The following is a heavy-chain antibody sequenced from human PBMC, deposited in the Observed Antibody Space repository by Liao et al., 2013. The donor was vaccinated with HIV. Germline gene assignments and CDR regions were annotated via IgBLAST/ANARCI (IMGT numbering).Heavy chain of an antibody. J-gene: IGHJ5*02. Sequence: QVQLQQWGAGLLKPSETLSLTCAVHGGSFSGYYWSWIRQPPGKGLEWIGEISHSGNTDYNPSLKTRFTISVDTSKNQFSLKVRSVTAADTAVYYCARGQYHHRWFDPWGQGTLVTVSS. V-gene: IGHV4-34*01. D-gene: IGHD1-14*01. CDR2: ISHSGNT. CDR1: GGSFSGYY. CDR3: ARGQYHHRWFDP.